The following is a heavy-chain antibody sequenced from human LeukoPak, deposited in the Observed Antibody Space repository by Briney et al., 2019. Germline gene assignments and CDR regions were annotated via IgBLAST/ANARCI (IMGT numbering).Heavy chain of an antibody. CDR1: GFTFSSYS. V-gene: IGHV3-30*03. D-gene: IGHD3-22*01. J-gene: IGHJ4*02. CDR3: ARGFHYYDSSGLDY. CDR2: ISYDGSNK. Sequence: PGGSLRLSCAASGFTFSSYSMNWVRQAPGKGLEWVAVISYDGSNKYYADSVKGRFTISRDNSKNTLYLQMNSLRAEDTAVYYCARGFHYYDSSGLDYWGQGTLVTVSS.